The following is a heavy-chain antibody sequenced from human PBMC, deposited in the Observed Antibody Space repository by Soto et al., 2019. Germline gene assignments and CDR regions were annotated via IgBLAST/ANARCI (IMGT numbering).Heavy chain of an antibody. CDR2: IWYDGSNE. V-gene: IGHV3-33*01. CDR1: GFTFSRSG. CDR3: ASGSGTGSAYPLINRVQGDLLTVSSGESVRGLLI. J-gene: IGHJ4*02. D-gene: IGHD3-10*01. Sequence: QVQLVESGGGVVQPGTSLRLSCAASGFTFSRSGMHWVRQAPGKGLEWLADIWYDGSNEYYAESVEGRFIISRDNAKNTLYLQMNSLTVEDTAVYYCASGSGTGSAYPLINRVQGDLLTVSSGESVRGLLIWGQGALVTVSS.